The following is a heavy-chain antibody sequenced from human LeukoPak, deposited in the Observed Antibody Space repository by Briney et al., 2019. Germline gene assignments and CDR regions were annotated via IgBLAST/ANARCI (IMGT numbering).Heavy chain of an antibody. CDR3: ARGGGLDV. J-gene: IGHJ6*02. CDR2: INHNGNVN. D-gene: IGHD3-16*01. CDR1: GFTFSSYW. Sequence: GGSLRLSCAASGFTFSSYWMNWARQALGKGLEWVASINHNGNVNYYVDSVKGRFTISRDNAKNSLYLQMSNLRAEDTAVYFCARGGGLDVWGQGTTVTVSS. V-gene: IGHV3-7*03.